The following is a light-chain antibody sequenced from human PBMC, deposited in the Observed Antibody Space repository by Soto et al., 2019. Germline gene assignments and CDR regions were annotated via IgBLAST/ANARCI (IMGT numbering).Light chain of an antibody. CDR3: QHYNNWPPYT. Sequence: EIVMTQSPATLSVSPGERATLSCRASQSVSSNLAWYQQKPGQAPRLLIYGASTRATGIPARFSGSGSGTEFTLTISSLQSEDFAVYYCQHYNNWPPYTFCQGTKVDIK. CDR1: QSVSSN. CDR2: GAS. V-gene: IGKV3-15*01. J-gene: IGKJ2*01.